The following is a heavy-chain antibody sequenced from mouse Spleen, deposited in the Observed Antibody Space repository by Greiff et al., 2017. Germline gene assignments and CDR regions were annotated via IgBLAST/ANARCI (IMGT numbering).Heavy chain of an antibody. J-gene: IGHJ2*01. CDR3: ARDYYAYFDY. Sequence: EVQLVESGGGLVKLGGSLKLSCAASGFTFSSYAMSWVRQTPEKRLEWVATISSGGGNTYYPDSVKGRFTISRDNAKNTLYLQMSSLKSEDTAMYYCARDYYAYFDYWGQGTTLTVSS. D-gene: IGHD2-1*01. V-gene: IGHV5-9-3*01. CDR2: ISSGGGNT. CDR1: GFTFSSYA.